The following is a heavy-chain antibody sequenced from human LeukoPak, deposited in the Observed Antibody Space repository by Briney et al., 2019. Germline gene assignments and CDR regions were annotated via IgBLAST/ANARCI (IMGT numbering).Heavy chain of an antibody. CDR1: GFSFSSYW. CDR2: INSDGSST. CDR3: ARVYGDYAYYFDY. V-gene: IGHV3-74*01. J-gene: IGHJ4*02. Sequence: GGSLRLSCAASGFSFSSYWMHWVRQAPGKGLVWVSRINSDGSSTSYADSVKGRFTISRDKAKNTLYLQMNSLRAEDTAVYYCARVYGDYAYYFDYWGQGTLVTVSS. D-gene: IGHD4-17*01.